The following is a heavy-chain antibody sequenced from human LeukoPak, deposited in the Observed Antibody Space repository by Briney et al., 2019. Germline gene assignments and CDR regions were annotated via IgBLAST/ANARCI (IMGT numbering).Heavy chain of an antibody. J-gene: IGHJ6*02. CDR1: GGTFSSYA. CDR2: IIPILGIA. CDR3: ARVEPPPAYGMDV. Sequence: SVEVSCKASGGTFSSYAISWVRQAPGQGLEWMGRIIPILGIANYAQKFQGRVTITADKSTSTAYMELSSLRSEDTAVYYCARVEPPPAYGMDVWGQGTTVTVSS. V-gene: IGHV1-69*04.